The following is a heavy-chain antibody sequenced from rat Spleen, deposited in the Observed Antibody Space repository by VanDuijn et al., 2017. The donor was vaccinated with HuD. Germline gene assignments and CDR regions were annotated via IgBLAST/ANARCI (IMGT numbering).Heavy chain of an antibody. D-gene: IGHD4-3*01. CDR2: ISISGDRT. Sequence: EVQLVESGGGLVQPGRSMKLSCAASGFTFSAFPMAWVRQTPTKGLEWVATISISGDRTNYRDSVKGRFTIFRDNARSTLSLQMNSLWSEDTATDYCIRGGFGVRRDFDYWGQGVMVTVSS. CDR3: IRGGFGVRRDFDY. CDR1: GFTFSAFP. J-gene: IGHJ2*01. V-gene: IGHV5-46*01.